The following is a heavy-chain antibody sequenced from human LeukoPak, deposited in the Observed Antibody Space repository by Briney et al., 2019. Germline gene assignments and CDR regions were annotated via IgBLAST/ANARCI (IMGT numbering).Heavy chain of an antibody. CDR1: GYTFTSYA. CDR2: INTNTGNP. V-gene: IGHV7-4-1*02. Sequence: ASVKVSCKASGYTFTSYAMNWVRQAPGQGLEWMGWINTNTGNPTYAQGFTGRFVFSLDTSVSTAYLQISSLKAEDAAVYYCASPRYYYDSSGLDAFDFWGQGTMVTVSS. CDR3: ASPRYYYDSSGLDAFDF. D-gene: IGHD3-22*01. J-gene: IGHJ3*01.